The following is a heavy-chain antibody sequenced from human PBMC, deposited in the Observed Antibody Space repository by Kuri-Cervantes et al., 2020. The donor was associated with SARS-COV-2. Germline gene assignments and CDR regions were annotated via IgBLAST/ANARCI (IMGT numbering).Heavy chain of an antibody. J-gene: IGHJ4*02. CDR1: GGSISSGGYY. CDR3: ARETQQFDY. CDR2: IYHSGST. D-gene: IGHD1/OR15-1a*01. Sequence: SETLSLTCTVSGGSISSGGYYWSWIRQPPGKGLEWIGYIYHSGSTYYNPSLKSRVTISVDRSKNQFSLKLSSVTAADTAVYYCARETQQFDYWGQGTLGTGAS. V-gene: IGHV4-30-2*01.